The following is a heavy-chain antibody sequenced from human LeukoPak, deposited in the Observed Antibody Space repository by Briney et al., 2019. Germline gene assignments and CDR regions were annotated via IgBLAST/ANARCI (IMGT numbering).Heavy chain of an antibody. D-gene: IGHD3-9*01. J-gene: IGHJ4*02. CDR3: AQKSNSDWFIDY. CDR2: ISSGGSTI. Sequence: PGGSLRLSCATSGFTFSSYEMNRVRQAPGKGLEWLSYISSGGSTIYYADSVKGRFTISRDNAKNSLYLQMNSLRDEDTAVYYCAQKSNSDWFIDYWGQGTLVTVSS. CDR1: GFTFSSYE. V-gene: IGHV3-48*03.